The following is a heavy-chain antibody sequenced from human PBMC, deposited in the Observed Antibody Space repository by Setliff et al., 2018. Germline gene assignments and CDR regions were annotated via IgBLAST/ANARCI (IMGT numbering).Heavy chain of an antibody. J-gene: IGHJ6*03. V-gene: IGHV1-2*02. D-gene: IGHD3-9*01. Sequence: ASVKVSCKASGYTFTGYYIHWVRQAPGQGLEYMGWINPNSGGTNYAPKFQGRVTMTRDTSISTVYMEVSRLRSDDTAVYFCARDGDILTTYYIYYYYMDVWGKGATVTVSS. CDR2: INPNSGGT. CDR1: GYTFTGYY. CDR3: ARDGDILTTYYIYYYYMDV.